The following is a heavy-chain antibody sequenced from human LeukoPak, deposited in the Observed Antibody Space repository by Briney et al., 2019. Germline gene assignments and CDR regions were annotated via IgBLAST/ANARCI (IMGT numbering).Heavy chain of an antibody. CDR2: INHSGSA. J-gene: IGHJ4*02. Sequence: SETLSLTCTVSGGSISSYYWSWVRQPPGKGLEWIGEINHSGSAKYNPSLKSRVTMSVDPSKNQFSLRLSSVTAADTAVYYCAREVTAPSWYVDYWGQGTLVTVSS. D-gene: IGHD2-21*02. CDR1: GGSISSYY. V-gene: IGHV4-34*01. CDR3: AREVTAPSWYVDY.